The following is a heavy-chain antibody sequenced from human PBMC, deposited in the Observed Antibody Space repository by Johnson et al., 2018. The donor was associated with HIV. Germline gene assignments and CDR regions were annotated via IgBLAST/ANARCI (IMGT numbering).Heavy chain of an antibody. CDR2: IYSGGST. CDR3: AREYGMGGGNSFVSDAFDI. J-gene: IGHJ3*02. D-gene: IGHD4-23*01. CDR1: GFTVSSNY. Sequence: VQLVESGGGLIQPGGSLRLSCAASGFTVSSNYMNWVRQAPGQGLDWVSVIYSGGSTYYADAVKGRFTISRDNAEHSLYLQMNSLRAEDTAVYYCAREYGMGGGNSFVSDAFDIGGQGTMVTVSS. V-gene: IGHV3-53*01.